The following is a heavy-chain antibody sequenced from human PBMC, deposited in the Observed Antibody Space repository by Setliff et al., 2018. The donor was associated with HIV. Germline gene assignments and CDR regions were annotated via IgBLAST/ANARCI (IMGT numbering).Heavy chain of an antibody. CDR3: ARSYDASGYYFL. CDR2: IYRSGGT. CDR1: IDSIGSGFF. D-gene: IGHD3-22*01. J-gene: IGHJ4*02. Sequence: ASETLSLTCTVAIDSIGSGFFWGWIRQPPGKGLEWIGSIYRSGGTFYNPSLRSRVAISGDTSKNHFSLRLSSVAAADTAIYYCARSYDASGYYFLWGQGTLVTVSS. V-gene: IGHV4-38-2*02.